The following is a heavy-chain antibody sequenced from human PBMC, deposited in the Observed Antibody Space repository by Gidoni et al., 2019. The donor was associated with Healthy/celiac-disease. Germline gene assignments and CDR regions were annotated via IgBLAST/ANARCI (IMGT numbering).Heavy chain of an antibody. J-gene: IGHJ4*02. V-gene: IGHV4-39*07. CDR2: IYYSGST. CDR1: GGSISRSSYH. Sequence: QLQLQESGPGLVKSSETLSLTCTVSGGSISRSSYHWGWIRQPPGKGLEWIGSIYYSGSTYYNPSLKGRVTISVDTSRNQFSLKLSSVTAADTAVYYCASWGDGYCSGGSCYSGFDYWGQGTLVTVSS. CDR3: ASWGDGYCSGGSCYSGFDY. D-gene: IGHD2-15*01.